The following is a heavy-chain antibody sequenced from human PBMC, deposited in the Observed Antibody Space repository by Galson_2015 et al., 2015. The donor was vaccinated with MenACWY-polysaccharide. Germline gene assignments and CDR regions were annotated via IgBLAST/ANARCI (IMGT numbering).Heavy chain of an antibody. J-gene: IGHJ6*02. V-gene: IGHV6-1*01. CDR2: TYYRSKWYN. Sequence: CAISGDSVSKNTAAWNWIRQSPSRGLEWLGRTYYRSKWYNDYAVSVKSRITINPDTSKNQFSLHLNSVTPEDTATYYCARDPGRESCSRTSCYYYFGLDVWGPGTPVTVSS. CDR3: ARDPGRESCSRTSCYYYFGLDV. D-gene: IGHD2-2*01. CDR1: GDSVSKNTAA.